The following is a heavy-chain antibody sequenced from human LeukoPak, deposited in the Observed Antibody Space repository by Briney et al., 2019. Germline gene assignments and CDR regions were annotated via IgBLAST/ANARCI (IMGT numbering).Heavy chain of an antibody. CDR1: GFTFSSYA. Sequence: GRSLRLSCAASGFTFSSYAMHWVRQALAKGLEWVAVISYDGSNKYYADSVKGRFTISRDNSKNTLYLQMNSLRAEDTAVYYCARVGKSYDQDYYYYGMDVWGQGTTVTVSS. CDR3: ARVGKSYDQDYYYYGMDV. J-gene: IGHJ6*02. V-gene: IGHV3-30-3*01. D-gene: IGHD3-22*01. CDR2: ISYDGSNK.